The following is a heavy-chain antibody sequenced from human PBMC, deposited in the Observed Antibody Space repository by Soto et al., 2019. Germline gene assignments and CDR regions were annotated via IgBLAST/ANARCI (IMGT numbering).Heavy chain of an antibody. CDR1: GFTFSSYA. J-gene: IGHJ4*02. D-gene: IGHD3-16*02. V-gene: IGHV3-23*01. CDR3: AKDLRIMITFGGVIVPALAY. Sequence: PGGSLRLSCAASGFTFSSYAMSWVRQAPGKGLEWVSAISGSGGSTYYADSVKGRFTISRDNSKNTLYLQMNSLRAEDTAVYYCAKDLRIMITFGGVIVPALAYWGQGSLVTVSS. CDR2: ISGSGGST.